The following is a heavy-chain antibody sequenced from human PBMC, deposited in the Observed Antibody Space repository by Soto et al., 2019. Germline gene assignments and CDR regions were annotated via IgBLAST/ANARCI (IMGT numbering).Heavy chain of an antibody. CDR1: GFTFSDYY. Sequence: PGGSLRLSCAASGFTFSDYYMSWIRQAPGKGLEWVSYISSSGSAIYYADSVKGRFTISRDNAKNSLYLQMNSLRAEDTAVYYCARVKGMATITDAFDIWGQGTKVTVSS. V-gene: IGHV3-11*01. CDR3: ARVKGMATITDAFDI. CDR2: ISSSGSAI. D-gene: IGHD5-12*01. J-gene: IGHJ3*02.